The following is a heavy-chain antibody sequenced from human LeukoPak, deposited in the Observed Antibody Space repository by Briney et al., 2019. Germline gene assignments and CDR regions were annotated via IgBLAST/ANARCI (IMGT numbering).Heavy chain of an antibody. D-gene: IGHD2-8*02. J-gene: IGHJ4*02. CDR3: ARDLVRHFDW. Sequence: SETLSLTCVVYGGSFSGYFWSWVRRPPGKGMEWIGEIHHSGSTNYNPSLKSRVTISVDTSKNQFSLKLNSVTAADTAVYYCARDLVRHFDWWGQGTLVTVSS. V-gene: IGHV4-34*01. CDR1: GGSFSGYF. CDR2: IHHSGST.